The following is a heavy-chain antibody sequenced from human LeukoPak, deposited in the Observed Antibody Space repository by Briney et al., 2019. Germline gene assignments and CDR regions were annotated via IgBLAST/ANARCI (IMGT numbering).Heavy chain of an antibody. CDR2: ISGSGGST. V-gene: IGHV3-23*01. CDR1: GFTFSSYA. D-gene: IGHD3-22*01. CDR3: AADITMIVVVTSDY. Sequence: PGGSLRLSCAASGFTFSSYAMSWVRQAPGKGLEWVSAISGSGGSTYYADSVEGRFTISRDNSKNTLYLQMNSLRAEDTAVYYCAADITMIVVVTSDYWGQGTLVTVSS. J-gene: IGHJ4*02.